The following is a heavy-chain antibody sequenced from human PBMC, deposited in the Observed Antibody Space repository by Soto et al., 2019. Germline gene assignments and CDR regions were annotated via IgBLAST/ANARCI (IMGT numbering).Heavy chain of an antibody. CDR1: GFTFNTYG. D-gene: IGHD2-15*01. Sequence: PGGSLRLSCTTSGFTFNTYGMYWVRQAPGKGLEWVAIIWYDGSNKYYGDSVKGRFTISRDNSKSTLYLQMNSLRAEDTALYYCARGDCTGAYCYSWPFNYGVDVWGQGTTVTVSS. V-gene: IGHV3-33*08. CDR3: ARGDCTGAYCYSWPFNYGVDV. J-gene: IGHJ6*02. CDR2: IWYDGSNK.